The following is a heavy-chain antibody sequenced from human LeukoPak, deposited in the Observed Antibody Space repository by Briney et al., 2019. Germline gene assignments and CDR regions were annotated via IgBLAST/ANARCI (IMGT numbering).Heavy chain of an antibody. CDR1: GFTFSGST. CDR3: TRHVDFWTGYYTGTYWFDS. Sequence: GGSLRLSCAASGFTFSGSTMHWVRQASGKGLEWVGRIRSNTNNYATAYAASVRGRFTISRDDSKNTAYLQMHSLKIEDTAVYYCTRHVDFWTGYYTGTYWFDSWGRGTLVAVSS. D-gene: IGHD3/OR15-3a*01. J-gene: IGHJ5*01. CDR2: IRSNTNNYAT. V-gene: IGHV3-73*01.